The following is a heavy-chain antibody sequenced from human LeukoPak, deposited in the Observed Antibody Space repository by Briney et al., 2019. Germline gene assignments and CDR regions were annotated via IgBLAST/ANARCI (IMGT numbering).Heavy chain of an antibody. V-gene: IGHV1-18*01. CDR3: ARDQDSIAATNWFDP. CDR2: ISAYDGNT. Sequence: ASVKVSCKASGYTFTSYGISWLRQAPGQGLEWMGWISAYDGNTNYAQKLQGRVTMTTDTSTSTAYMQLRSLRSDDTAVYYCARDQDSIAATNWFDPWGQGTLVTVSS. J-gene: IGHJ5*02. D-gene: IGHD6-6*01. CDR1: GYTFTSYG.